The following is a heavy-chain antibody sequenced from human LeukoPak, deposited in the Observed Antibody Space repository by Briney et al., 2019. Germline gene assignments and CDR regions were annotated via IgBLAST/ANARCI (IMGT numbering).Heavy chain of an antibody. J-gene: IGHJ4*02. CDR3: AKDRSPYSSSWYPFDY. CDR1: GFTFSSYA. Sequence: GGSLRLSCAASGFTFSSYAMSWVRQAPGKGLEWVSATSGSGGSTYYADSVKGRFTISRDNSKNTLYLQMNSLRAEDTAVYYCAKDRSPYSSSWYPFDYWGQGTLVTVSS. D-gene: IGHD6-13*01. CDR2: TSGSGGST. V-gene: IGHV3-23*01.